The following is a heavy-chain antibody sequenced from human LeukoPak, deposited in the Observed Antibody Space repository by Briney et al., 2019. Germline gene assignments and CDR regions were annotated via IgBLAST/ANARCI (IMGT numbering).Heavy chain of an antibody. J-gene: IGHJ4*02. CDR3: ARESDSDTASDY. V-gene: IGHV1-18*01. CDR2: ISAYNGNT. Sequence: ASVKVSCKASGYTFTSYGISWVRQAPGQGLEWMGWISAYNGNTNYAQKLQGRVTMTTDTSTSTAYMGLRSLRSDDTAVYYCARESDSDTASDYWGQGTLVTVSS. CDR1: GYTFTSYG. D-gene: IGHD5-18*01.